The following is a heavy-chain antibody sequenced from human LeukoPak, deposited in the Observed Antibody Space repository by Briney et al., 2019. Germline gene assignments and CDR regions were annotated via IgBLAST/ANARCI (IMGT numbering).Heavy chain of an antibody. D-gene: IGHD3-22*01. Sequence: GASVTVSCKASGYTFSSNAINWVRQAPGQGLEWMGWIDTNTGNPTYAQGLTGRFVFSLDTSVSTAYLQINSLKAEDTGEYFCARGYDSSGFFSDWGQGTLVTVSS. J-gene: IGHJ4*02. CDR3: ARGYDSSGFFSD. CDR2: IDTNTGNP. V-gene: IGHV7-4-1*02. CDR1: GYTFSSNA.